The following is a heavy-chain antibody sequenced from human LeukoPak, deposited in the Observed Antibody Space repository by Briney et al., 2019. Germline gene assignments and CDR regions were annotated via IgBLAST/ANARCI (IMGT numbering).Heavy chain of an antibody. CDR1: GGSFSGYY. Sequence: SETLSLTCAVYGGSFSGYYWSWIRQPPGKGLEWIGEINHSGSTNYNPSLKSRVTISVDTSKNQFSLKLSSVTAADTAVYYCARGPIVGATRGMDVWGQGTTVTVSS. CDR3: ARGPIVGATRGMDV. V-gene: IGHV4-34*01. J-gene: IGHJ6*02. CDR2: INHSGST. D-gene: IGHD1-26*01.